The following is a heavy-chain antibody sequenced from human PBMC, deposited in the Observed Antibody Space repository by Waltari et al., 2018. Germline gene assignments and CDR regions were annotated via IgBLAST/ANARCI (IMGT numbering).Heavy chain of an antibody. CDR2: IYYRGSS. CDR3: ASFVAGTHFS. CDR1: GGSISSSSYY. V-gene: IGHV4-39*07. D-gene: IGHD6-19*01. J-gene: IGHJ4*02. Sequence: QLQLQESGPGLVKPSETLSLTCTVSGGSISSSSYYWGWIRQPPGKGLEWIGSIYYRGSSYDNPSLKSRVTISVDTSKNQFSLKLSSVTAADTAVYYCASFVAGTHFSWGQGTLVTVSS.